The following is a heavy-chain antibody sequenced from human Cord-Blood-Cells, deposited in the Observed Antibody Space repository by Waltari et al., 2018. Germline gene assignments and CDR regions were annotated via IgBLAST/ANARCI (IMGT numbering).Heavy chain of an antibody. Sequence: QVQPVQSGAEVKKPGASVKVTCRASGYTLPGHDMPWVRRAPGLGLEWMGWINPNSGGTNYAQKFQGWVTMTRDTSISTAYMELSRLRSDDTAVYYCARGGFRDYPPENWFDPWGQGTLVTVSS. D-gene: IGHD3-10*01. CDR3: ARGGFRDYPPENWFDP. J-gene: IGHJ5*02. CDR1: GYTLPGHD. V-gene: IGHV1-2*04. CDR2: INPNSGGT.